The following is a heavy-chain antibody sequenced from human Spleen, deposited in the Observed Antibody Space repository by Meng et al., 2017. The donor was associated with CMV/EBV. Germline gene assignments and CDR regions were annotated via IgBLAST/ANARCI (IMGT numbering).Heavy chain of an antibody. D-gene: IGHD2-2*01. CDR1: GYSFTDNY. CDR2: INPNLGNT. V-gene: IGHV1-2*02. J-gene: IGHJ4*02. CDR3: ARDGTYVPAAIRFDY. Sequence: ASVKVSCKTSGYSFTDNYLLWVRQAPGQGLEWMGWINPNLGNTKYAQIFQGRVTLTRDTSISTAYMELRSLRSDDTAVYYCARDGTYVPAAIRFDYWGQGTLVTVSS.